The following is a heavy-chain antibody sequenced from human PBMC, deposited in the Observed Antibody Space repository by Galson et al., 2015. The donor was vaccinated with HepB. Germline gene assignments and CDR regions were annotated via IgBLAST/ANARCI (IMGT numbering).Heavy chain of an antibody. CDR3: ATGRGGSSWYYFDY. D-gene: IGHD6-13*01. CDR2: FDPEDGET. CDR1: GYTLTELS. Sequence: SVKVSSKVSGYTLTELSMHWVRQAPGKGLEWMGGFDPEDGETIYAQKFQGRVTMTEDTSTDTAYMELSSLRSEDTAVYYCATGRGGSSWYYFDYWGQGTLVTVSS. V-gene: IGHV1-24*01. J-gene: IGHJ4*02.